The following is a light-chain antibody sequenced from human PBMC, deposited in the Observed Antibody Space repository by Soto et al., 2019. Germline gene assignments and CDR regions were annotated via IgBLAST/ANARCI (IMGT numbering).Light chain of an antibody. CDR1: QGISSW. CDR3: QQANSFPRT. Sequence: IRMTQSPSSLSASTGDRVTITCRATQGISSWLSWYQQKPGKAPKLLIYAASSLQSGVPSRFSGSGSGTDFTLTINNLQPEDFATYYCQQANSFPRTFGPGTKVDIK. CDR2: AAS. V-gene: IGKV1-12*01. J-gene: IGKJ3*01.